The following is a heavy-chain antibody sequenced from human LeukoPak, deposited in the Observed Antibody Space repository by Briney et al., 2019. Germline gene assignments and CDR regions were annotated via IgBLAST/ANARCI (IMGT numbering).Heavy chain of an antibody. Sequence: PSETLSLTCTVSGGSISSGSYYWSWIRQPAGKGLEWIGRIYTSGSTNYNPSLKSRVTISVDTSKNQFSLKLSSVTAADTAVYYCARGSAPDNVVVPAARDAFDIWGQGTMVTVSS. CDR3: ARGSAPDNVVVPAARDAFDI. V-gene: IGHV4-61*02. CDR2: IYTSGST. J-gene: IGHJ3*02. CDR1: GGSISSGSYY. D-gene: IGHD2-2*01.